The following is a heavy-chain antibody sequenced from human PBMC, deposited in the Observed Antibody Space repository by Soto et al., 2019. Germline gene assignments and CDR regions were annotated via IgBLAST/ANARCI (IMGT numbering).Heavy chain of an antibody. J-gene: IGHJ4*02. CDR1: GFTVSSNY. V-gene: IGHV3-66*01. CDR2: IYSGGST. Sequence: EVQLVESGGGLVQPGGSLRLSCAASGFTVSSNYMSWVRQAPGKGLEWVSVIYSGGSTYYADSVKGRFTISRDNSKNTVYVQMNRLVAEDTAVYACASGLYSGWRDLDSWGQGTLVTVCS. D-gene: IGHD6-19*01. CDR3: ASGLYSGWRDLDS.